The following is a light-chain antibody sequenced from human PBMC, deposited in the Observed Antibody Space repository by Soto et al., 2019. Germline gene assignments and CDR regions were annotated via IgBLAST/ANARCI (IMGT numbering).Light chain of an antibody. CDR3: CSYVGSSTLV. J-gene: IGLJ3*02. CDR2: ESS. CDR1: SSDVDSYNL. Sequence: QSVLTQPASVSGSPGQSITISCTGTSSDVDSYNLVSWYRQHPGKAPKLMIYESSKRPSGLSNRFSGSKSGNTASLTISGLQAEDEADYYCCSYVGSSTLVFGGGTQLTVL. V-gene: IGLV2-23*01.